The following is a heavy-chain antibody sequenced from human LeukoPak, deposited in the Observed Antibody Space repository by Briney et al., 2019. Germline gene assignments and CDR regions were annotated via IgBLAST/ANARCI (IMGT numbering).Heavy chain of an antibody. D-gene: IGHD1-26*01. CDR1: GGTFSSYA. J-gene: IGHJ3*02. CDR3: ARHPGGGSYYAAFDI. CDR2: IIPIFGTA. Sequence: SVKVSCKASGGTFSSYAISWVQQAPGQGLEWMGGIIPIFGTANYAQKFQGRVTITADESTSTAYMELSSLRSEDTAVYYCARHPGGGSYYAAFDIWGQGTMVTVSS. V-gene: IGHV1-69*01.